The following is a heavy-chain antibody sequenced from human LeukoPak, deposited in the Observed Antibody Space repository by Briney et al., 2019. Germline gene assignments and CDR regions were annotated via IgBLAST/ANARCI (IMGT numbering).Heavy chain of an antibody. V-gene: IGHV3-64D*06. Sequence: PGGSLRLSCSVSGFTFSTYVMHWVRQAPGKGLEYVSAISSNGDNTYYADSVKGRFTISRDNSKNTLYLQTSSLRADDTAVYYCVRGTDYWGQGTLVTVSS. CDR2: ISSNGDNT. CDR3: VRGTDY. J-gene: IGHJ4*02. CDR1: GFTFSTYV.